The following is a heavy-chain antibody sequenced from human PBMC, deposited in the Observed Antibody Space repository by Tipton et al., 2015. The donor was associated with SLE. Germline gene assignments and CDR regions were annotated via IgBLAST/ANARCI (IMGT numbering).Heavy chain of an antibody. V-gene: IGHV4-31*03. CDR3: ARIVFVSVTTPRGYYYMDV. D-gene: IGHD3-10*01. CDR2: IYYSGST. J-gene: IGHJ6*03. Sequence: TLSLTCTVSGASVNTGGYYWSWIRRPPGKGLEWIGYIYYSGSTFYNPSLRSRVTISVDTSKNQFSLRLSSVTAADTAVYYCARIVFVSVTTPRGYYYMDVWGEGTTVTVSS. CDR1: GASVNTGGYY.